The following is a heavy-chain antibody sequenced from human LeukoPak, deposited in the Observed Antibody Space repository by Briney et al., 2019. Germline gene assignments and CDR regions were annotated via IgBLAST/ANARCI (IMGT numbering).Heavy chain of an antibody. J-gene: IGHJ1*01. Sequence: GGSLRLSCAVSGPIVSTNYMSWVRQAPGKGLEWISILYVNENRYYADSVKGRFIISRDTSKNTLYLQMNSLRAEDTAVYYCASAYSSSWYAVAEYFQHWGQGTLVTVSS. CDR1: GPIVSTNY. D-gene: IGHD6-13*01. V-gene: IGHV3-53*01. CDR2: LYVNENR. CDR3: ASAYSSSWYAVAEYFQH.